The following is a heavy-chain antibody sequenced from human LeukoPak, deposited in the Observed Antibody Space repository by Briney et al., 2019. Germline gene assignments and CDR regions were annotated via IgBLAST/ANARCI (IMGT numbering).Heavy chain of an antibody. D-gene: IGHD2-2*01. Sequence: SETLSLTCSVSGGSISSDGYYWSWIRQPPGKGLEWIGYIYDSGSNYYNNPSLKSRVTISVDTSKNQFSLKLSSVTAADTAVYYCAGLDIVVVPAAGEYYYYYMDVWGKGTTVTVSS. CDR2: IYDSGSN. V-gene: IGHV4-30-2*01. CDR1: GGSISSDGYY. J-gene: IGHJ6*03. CDR3: AGLDIVVVPAAGEYYYYYMDV.